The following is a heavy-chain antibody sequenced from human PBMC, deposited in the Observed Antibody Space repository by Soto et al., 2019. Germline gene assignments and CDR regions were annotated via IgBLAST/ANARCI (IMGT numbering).Heavy chain of an antibody. V-gene: IGHV3-20*01. J-gene: IGHJ6*03. CDR3: ARHPMVRGDHRGVTKDYYYYMDV. Sequence: GGSLRLSCAASGFTFDDYGMSWVRQAPGKGLEWVSGINWNGGSTGYADSVKGRFTISRDNAKNSLYLQMNSLRAEDTALYHCARHPMVRGDHRGVTKDYYYYMDVCGKGTTVTVSS. D-gene: IGHD3-10*01. CDR1: GFTFDDYG. CDR2: INWNGGST.